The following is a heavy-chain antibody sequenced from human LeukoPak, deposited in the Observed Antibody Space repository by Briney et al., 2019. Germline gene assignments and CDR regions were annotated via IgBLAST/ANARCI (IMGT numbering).Heavy chain of an antibody. D-gene: IGHD5-18*01. CDR2: INPNSGGT. CDR1: GYTFNAYY. V-gene: IGHV1-2*02. Sequence: ASVKVSCKASGYTFNAYYIHWVRQAPGQGLEWMGWINPNSGGTGYAQKFQGRVTMTRDTSISTAYMELSRLGSDDTAVYFCARAGGGYSSGWGAFDIWGQGTVVTVSS. CDR3: ARAGGGYSSGWGAFDI. J-gene: IGHJ3*02.